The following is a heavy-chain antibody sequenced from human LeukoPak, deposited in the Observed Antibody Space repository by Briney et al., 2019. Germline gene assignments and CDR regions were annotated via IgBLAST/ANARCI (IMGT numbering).Heavy chain of an antibody. CDR2: IYYSGST. Sequence: SETPSLTCTVSGGSISSYYWSWIRQPPGKGLEWIGYIYYSGSTNYNPSLKSRVTISADMSKNQFSLKLSSVTAADTAVYYCARDIIRSSGLFDYWGQGTLVTVSS. D-gene: IGHD3-22*01. V-gene: IGHV4-59*01. CDR1: GGSISSYY. J-gene: IGHJ4*02. CDR3: ARDIIRSSGLFDY.